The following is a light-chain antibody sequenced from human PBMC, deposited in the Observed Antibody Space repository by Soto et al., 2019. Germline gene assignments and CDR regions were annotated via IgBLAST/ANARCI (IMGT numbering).Light chain of an antibody. V-gene: IGKV1-5*01. Sequence: DIQMTQSPSTLPASVGDRVTITCRASQSISNWLSWYQQKPGKAPKLLINQASTLKSCFPSSCSGCGSETEFTLSIRRLRPFDFSSYHHYHYNPYSFGGGTKVDIK. CDR2: QAS. J-gene: IGKJ4*02. CDR1: QSISNW. CDR3: YHYNPYS.